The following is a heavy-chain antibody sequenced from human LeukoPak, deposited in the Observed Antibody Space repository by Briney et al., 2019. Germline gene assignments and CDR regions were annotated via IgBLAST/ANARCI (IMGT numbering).Heavy chain of an antibody. D-gene: IGHD5-12*01. CDR3: ARDSSWLRLGFDP. CDR1: GGTFSSYA. CDR2: IIPIFGTA. J-gene: IGHJ5*02. Sequence: ASVKDSCKASGGTFSSYAISWVRQAPGQGLEWMGGIIPIFGTANYAQKFQGRVTITADESTSTAYMELSSLRSEDTAVYYCARDSSWLRLGFDPWGQGTLVTISS. V-gene: IGHV1-69*13.